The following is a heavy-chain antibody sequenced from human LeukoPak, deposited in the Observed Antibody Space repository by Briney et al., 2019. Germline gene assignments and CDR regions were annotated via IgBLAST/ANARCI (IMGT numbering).Heavy chain of an antibody. Sequence: GGSLRLSCAASGFTVSSNHMSWVRQAPGKGLEWVSVIYSGGITYDGDSVKGRFTISRDNSKNTLYLQMNSLRAEDTAVYHRVRTGSGSYFEYWGQGTLVTVS. V-gene: IGHV3-66*02. J-gene: IGHJ4*02. CDR2: IYSGGIT. CDR3: VRTGSGSYFEY. D-gene: IGHD3-10*01. CDR1: GFTVSSNH.